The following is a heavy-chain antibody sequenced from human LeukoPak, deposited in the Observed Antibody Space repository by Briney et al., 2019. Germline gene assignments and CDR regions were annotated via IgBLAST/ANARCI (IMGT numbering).Heavy chain of an antibody. CDR1: GFTFSIYA. V-gene: IGHV3-23*01. Sequence: GGSLRLSCAASGFTFSIYAISWVRQAPGKGLEWVSTISGSGGSTYYADSVKGRYTISRDNSKNTLYLQMNSLRPDDTAVYYCARCTASCYANAFDVWGQGTLLTVSS. J-gene: IGHJ3*01. D-gene: IGHD2-2*01. CDR3: ARCTASCYANAFDV. CDR2: ISGSGGST.